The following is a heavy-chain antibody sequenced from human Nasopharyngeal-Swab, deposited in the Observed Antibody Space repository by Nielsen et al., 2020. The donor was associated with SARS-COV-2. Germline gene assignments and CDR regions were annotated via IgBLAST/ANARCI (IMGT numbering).Heavy chain of an antibody. Sequence: SETLSLTCTVSGGSISSGGYYWSWIRQHPGKGLEWIGYIYYSGSTYYNPSLKSRVTISVDTSKNQFPLKLSSVTAADTAVYYCARDLRSSSWDAFSLWGQGTMVTVSS. CDR1: GGSISSGGYY. CDR2: IYYSGST. J-gene: IGHJ3*01. D-gene: IGHD6-13*01. V-gene: IGHV4-31*03. CDR3: ARDLRSSSWDAFSL.